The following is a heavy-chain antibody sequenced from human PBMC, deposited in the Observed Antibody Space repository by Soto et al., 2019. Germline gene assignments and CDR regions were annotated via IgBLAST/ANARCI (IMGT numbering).Heavy chain of an antibody. V-gene: IGHV1-69*01. CDR3: ARALVGATSYYYYGMDV. CDR2: IIPIFGTA. CDR1: GGTFSSYA. D-gene: IGHD1-26*01. J-gene: IGHJ6*02. Sequence: QVQLVQSGAEVKKPGSSVKVSCKASGGTFSSYAISWVRQAPGQGLEWMGGIIPIFGTANCAQKFQGRVTITADESTSTAYMELSSLRSEDTAVYYCARALVGATSYYYYGMDVWGQGTTVTVSS.